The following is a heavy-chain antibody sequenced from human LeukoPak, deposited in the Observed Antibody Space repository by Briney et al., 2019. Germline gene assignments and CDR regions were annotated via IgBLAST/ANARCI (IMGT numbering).Heavy chain of an antibody. D-gene: IGHD4-17*01. CDR2: IIPILGIA. J-gene: IGHJ6*02. V-gene: IGHV1-69*04. CDR1: GGTFSSYA. CDR3: ARDPVGDSLRPPPTHYYYYYGMDV. Sequence: GASVKVSCKASGGTFSSYAISWVRQAPGQGLEWMGRIIPILGIANYAQKFQGRVTITADKSTSTANIELSSMRSEDTAVYYCARDPVGDSLRPPPTHYYYYYGMDVWGQGTTVTVSS.